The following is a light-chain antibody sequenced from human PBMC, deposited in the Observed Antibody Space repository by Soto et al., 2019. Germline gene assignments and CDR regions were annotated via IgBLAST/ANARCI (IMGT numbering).Light chain of an antibody. J-gene: IGKJ5*01. CDR1: QDISSW. CDR3: QQASSFPPT. V-gene: IGKV1-12*01. CDR2: AAS. Sequence: DTHMTQSPSSVSASVGDRVTIICRASQDISSWLAWYQQKTGKAPKIMIYAASSLQGGVPSRFSGSGYGTEFNLTISSLQTEDFATYYCQQASSFPPTFGQGTRLEIK.